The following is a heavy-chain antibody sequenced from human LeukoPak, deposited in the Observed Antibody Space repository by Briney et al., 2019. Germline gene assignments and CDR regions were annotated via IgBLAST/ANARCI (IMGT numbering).Heavy chain of an antibody. V-gene: IGHV3-9*01. CDR3: AKDWSYGGNSWKYFGS. D-gene: IGHD4-17*01. J-gene: IGHJ4*02. Sequence: GRSLRLSCAASGFTFDDYAMHWVRQAPGKGLEWVSGISWRSDSVDYADSVKGRFTISRDNAKSSLYLQMNSLRADDTALYYSAKDWSYGGNSWKYFGSWGQGILVTVSS. CDR1: GFTFDDYA. CDR2: ISWRSDSV.